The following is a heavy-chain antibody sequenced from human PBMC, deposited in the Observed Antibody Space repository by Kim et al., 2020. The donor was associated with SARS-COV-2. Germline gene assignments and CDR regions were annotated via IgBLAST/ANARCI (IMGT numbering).Heavy chain of an antibody. CDR3: ARGGEMATSYAFDI. J-gene: IGHJ3*02. D-gene: IGHD5-12*01. Sequence: AQKFQGRVTMTRDTSISTAYMELSRLRSDDTAVYYCARGGEMATSYAFDIWGQGTMVTVSS. V-gene: IGHV1-2*02.